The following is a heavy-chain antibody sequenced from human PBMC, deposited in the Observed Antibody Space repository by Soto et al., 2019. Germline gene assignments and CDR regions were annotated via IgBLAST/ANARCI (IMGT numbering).Heavy chain of an antibody. J-gene: IGHJ4*02. D-gene: IGHD5-12*01. CDR3: ARGGYDSLFDY. V-gene: IGHV1-69*02. CDR2: IIPILGIA. Sequence: GASVKVSCKASGGTFSSYTISWVRQAPGQGLEWLGRIIPILGIANYAQKFQGRVTITADKSTSTAYMELSSLRSEDTAVYYCARGGYDSLFDYWGQGTLVIVSS. CDR1: GGTFSSYT.